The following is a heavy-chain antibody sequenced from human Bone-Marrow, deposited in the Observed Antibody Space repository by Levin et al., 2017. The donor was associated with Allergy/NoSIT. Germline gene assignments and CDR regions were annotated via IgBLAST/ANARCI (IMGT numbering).Heavy chain of an antibody. CDR3: ARFDSSGRSVNDAFDL. CDR1: GGSITSGGFS. Sequence: PSETLSLTCVVSGGSITSGGFSWSWIRQPPGKGLEWIGYIYHGGSTHYNPSLKSRFAISGDMSKNQFSLNLTSVTAADTAVYFCARFDSSGRSVNDAFDLWGRGTRVTVSS. D-gene: IGHD3-22*01. J-gene: IGHJ3*01. CDR2: IYHGGST. V-gene: IGHV4-30-2*01.